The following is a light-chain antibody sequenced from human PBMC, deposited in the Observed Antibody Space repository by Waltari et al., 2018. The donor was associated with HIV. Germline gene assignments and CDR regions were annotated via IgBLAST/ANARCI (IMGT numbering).Light chain of an antibody. J-gene: IGLJ2*01. CDR2: DDP. V-gene: IGLV3-21*02. Sequence: SYVLTQSPSVSVAPGQTARITCGADNIGSKTVHWYQQKPGPAPLLVVYDDPDRPPGIPERISGSNSGNTATLTISAVEAGDEADYYCHVWDSSSAHVVFGGGTKVTVL. CDR3: HVWDSSSAHVV. CDR1: NIGSKT.